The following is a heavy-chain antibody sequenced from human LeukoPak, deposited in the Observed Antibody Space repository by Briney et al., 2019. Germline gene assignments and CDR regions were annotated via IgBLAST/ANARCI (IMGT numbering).Heavy chain of an antibody. Sequence: ASVKVSRKASGYTFTSYGISWVRQAPGQGLEWMGWISAYNGNTNYAQKLQGRVTMTTDTSTGTAYMELRSLRSDDTAVYYCARDTYYYGSGSYYLGYWGQGTLVTVSS. CDR2: ISAYNGNT. D-gene: IGHD3-10*01. CDR1: GYTFTSYG. J-gene: IGHJ4*02. CDR3: ARDTYYYGSGSYYLGY. V-gene: IGHV1-18*01.